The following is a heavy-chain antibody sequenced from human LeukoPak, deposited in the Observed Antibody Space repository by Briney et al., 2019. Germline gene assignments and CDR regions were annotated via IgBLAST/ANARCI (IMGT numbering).Heavy chain of an antibody. D-gene: IGHD5-12*01. CDR1: CGSISSYY. V-gene: IGHV4-59*01. J-gene: IGHJ4*02. CDR2: IYYSGST. CDR3: ARDRGGYDYDY. Sequence: SETLSLTCTVSCGSISSYYWSWIRQPPGKGLEWIGYIYYSGSTNYNPSLKSRVTLSVDTSKNQFSLKLSSVTAADTAVYYCARDRGGYDYDYWGQGTLVTVSS.